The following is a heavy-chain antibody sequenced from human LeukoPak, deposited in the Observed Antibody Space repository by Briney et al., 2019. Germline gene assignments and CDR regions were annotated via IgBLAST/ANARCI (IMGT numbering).Heavy chain of an antibody. CDR1: GGSITSSSHY. V-gene: IGHV4-39*01. Sequence: SETLSLTCTVSGGSITSSSHYWGWIRQPPGMGLEWVGSVHYTGNTYYNSSLSSRITISGDTSSNQFSLRLNSVTAADTALYYCARHDPFQYWGRGALVTVSS. CDR2: VHYTGNT. J-gene: IGHJ4*02. CDR3: ARHDPFQY.